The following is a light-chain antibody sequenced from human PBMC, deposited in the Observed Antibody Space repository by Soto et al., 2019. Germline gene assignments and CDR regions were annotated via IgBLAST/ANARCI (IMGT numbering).Light chain of an antibody. V-gene: IGLV1-40*01. CDR2: GNS. Sequence: QAVVTQPPSVSGAPGQRVTISCTGSSSNIGAGYDVHWYQQLPGTAPKLLIYGNSNRPSGVPDRFSGSKSGTSAPLAITGLRAEDEADYYCQSYDSSLSGGVFGGGTKLTVL. CDR3: QSYDSSLSGGV. J-gene: IGLJ3*02. CDR1: SSNIGAGYD.